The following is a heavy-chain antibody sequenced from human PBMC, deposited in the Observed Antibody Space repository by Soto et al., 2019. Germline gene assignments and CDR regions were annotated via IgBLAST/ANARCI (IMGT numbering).Heavy chain of an antibody. CDR1: GFTFSSYA. CDR3: ANYYYGSGSYYFDY. V-gene: IGHV3-23*01. J-gene: IGHJ4*02. D-gene: IGHD3-10*01. CDR2: ISGSGGST. Sequence: PGGSLRLSCAASGFTFSSYAMSWVRQAPGKGLEWVSAISGSGGSTYYADSVKGRFTISRDNSKNTLYLQMNSLRAEDTAVYYCANYYYGSGSYYFDYWGQGTLVTVSS.